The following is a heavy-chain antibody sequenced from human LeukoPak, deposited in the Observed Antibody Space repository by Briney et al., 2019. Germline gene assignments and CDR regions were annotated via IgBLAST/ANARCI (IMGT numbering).Heavy chain of an antibody. CDR1: GGSFSGYY. Sequence: SKTLSLTCAVYGGSFSGYYWSWIRQPPGKGLEWIGEINHSGSTNYNPSLKSRVTISVDTSKNQFSLKLSSVTAADTAVYYCARVLTGLYYFDYWGQGTLVTVSS. V-gene: IGHV4-34*01. D-gene: IGHD1-14*01. CDR2: INHSGST. CDR3: ARVLTGLYYFDY. J-gene: IGHJ4*02.